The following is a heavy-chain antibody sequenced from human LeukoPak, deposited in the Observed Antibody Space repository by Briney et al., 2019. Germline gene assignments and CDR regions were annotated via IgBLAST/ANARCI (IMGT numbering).Heavy chain of an antibody. D-gene: IGHD3-10*01. J-gene: IGHJ4*02. CDR2: ISGSGGST. Sequence: GGSLGLSCPASGFTFTSFAISWVGQAPGKGLEWVSGISGSGGSTYYADSVKGRFTISRDNSKNTLYLQMNSLRADDTAVYYCAKAGSRYYFDYWGQGTLVTVSS. CDR3: AKAGSRYYFDY. CDR1: GFTFTSFA. V-gene: IGHV3-23*01.